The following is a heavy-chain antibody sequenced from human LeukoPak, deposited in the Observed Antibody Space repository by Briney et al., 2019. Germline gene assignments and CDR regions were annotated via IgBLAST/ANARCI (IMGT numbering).Heavy chain of an antibody. CDR2: IYTSGST. D-gene: IGHD3-3*02. CDR3: AVTHFSGPGAFDI. Sequence: SETLSLTCTVSGGSINSTSNYWGWIRQPPGKGLEWIGRIYTSGSTNYNPSLKSRVTMSVDTSKNQFSLKLSSVTAADTAVYYCAVTHFSGPGAFDIWGQGTMVTVSS. CDR1: GGSINSTSNY. J-gene: IGHJ3*02. V-gene: IGHV4-39*07.